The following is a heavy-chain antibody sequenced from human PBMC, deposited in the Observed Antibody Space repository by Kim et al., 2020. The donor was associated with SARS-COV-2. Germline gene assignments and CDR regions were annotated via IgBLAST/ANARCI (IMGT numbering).Heavy chain of an antibody. D-gene: IGHD3-16*01. CDR1: GGSFSEYY. CDR2: INQSGGT. J-gene: IGHJ4*02. Sequence: SETLSLNCAVYGGSFSEYYWSWIRQTPGKGLEWIGEINQSGGTNYNPSYKSRLTISIDTSRKQFFLKLRSVTAADTAIYYCARRYGGHDYWGQGSLVTVSS. CDR3: ARRYGGHDY. V-gene: IGHV4-34*01.